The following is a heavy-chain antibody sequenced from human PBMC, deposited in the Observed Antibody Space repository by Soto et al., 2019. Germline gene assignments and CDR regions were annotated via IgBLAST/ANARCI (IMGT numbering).Heavy chain of an antibody. D-gene: IGHD3-3*01. Sequence: SVKVSCKASGGTFSSYSISWVRQAPGQGLEWMGGIIPIFGTANYAQKFQGRVTITADESTSTAYMELSSLRSEDTAVYYCARDPRGGYYTIFDYWGQGTLVTVSS. CDR3: ARDPRGGYYTIFDY. CDR2: IIPIFGTA. V-gene: IGHV1-69*13. CDR1: GGTFSSYS. J-gene: IGHJ4*02.